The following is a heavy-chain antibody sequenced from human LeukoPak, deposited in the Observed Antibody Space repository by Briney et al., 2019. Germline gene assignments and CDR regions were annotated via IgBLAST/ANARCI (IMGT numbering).Heavy chain of an antibody. CDR2: INHSGST. Sequence: SETLSLTCAVYGGSFSGYYWSWIRQPPGEGLEWIGEINHSGSTNYNPSLKSRVTISVDTSKNQFSLKLSSVTAADMAVYYCARHVYAYGSGSYYIGGAYYFDYWGQGTLVTVSS. D-gene: IGHD3-10*01. V-gene: IGHV4-34*01. CDR1: GGSFSGYY. J-gene: IGHJ4*02. CDR3: ARHVYAYGSGSYYIGGAYYFDY.